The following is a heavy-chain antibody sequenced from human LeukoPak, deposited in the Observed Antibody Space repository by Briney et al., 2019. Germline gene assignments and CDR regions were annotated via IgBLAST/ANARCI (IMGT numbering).Heavy chain of an antibody. Sequence: ASVKVSCKASGYTFTSYYMHWVRQAPGQGLEWMGIINPSGGSTSYAQKFQGRVTMTSDTSTSTAYMELRSLTSDDTAVYYCARAVIPVAVKPAFDYWGQGTLVTVSS. CDR2: INPSGGST. J-gene: IGHJ4*02. CDR1: GYTFTSYY. V-gene: IGHV1-46*01. D-gene: IGHD6-13*01. CDR3: ARAVIPVAVKPAFDY.